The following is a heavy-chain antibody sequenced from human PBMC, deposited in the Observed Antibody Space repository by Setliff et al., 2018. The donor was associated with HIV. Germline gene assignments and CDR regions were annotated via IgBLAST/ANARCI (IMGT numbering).Heavy chain of an antibody. D-gene: IGHD2-2*01. J-gene: IGHJ6*02. CDR3: VRDGGSTSWNFLYCYGVDV. V-gene: IGHV3-7*01. CDR2: IKQDGSEK. CDR1: GFTLSSFW. Sequence: AGGSLRLSCAASGFTLSSFWVSWVRQAPGKGLEWVANIKQDGSEKYYVDSVKGRFTISRDNAKNSLYLQMNSLRAEDTAVYYCVRDGGSTSWNFLYCYGVDVWGQGTTVTVSS.